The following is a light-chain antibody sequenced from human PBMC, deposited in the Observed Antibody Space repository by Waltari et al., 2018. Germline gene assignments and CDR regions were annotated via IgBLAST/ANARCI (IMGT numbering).Light chain of an antibody. CDR3: QQYYSSPRT. CDR2: WAS. CDR1: QSVLYSSNNKNY. V-gene: IGKV4-1*01. Sequence: DIVMTQSPDSLAVSLGERATINCKSSQSVLYSSNNKNYLAWYQQKPGQPPKLLMYWASTRESGAPDRFSGSGSGTDFTLTISSLQAEDVAVYYCQQYYSSPRTFGQGTKVEI. J-gene: IGKJ1*01.